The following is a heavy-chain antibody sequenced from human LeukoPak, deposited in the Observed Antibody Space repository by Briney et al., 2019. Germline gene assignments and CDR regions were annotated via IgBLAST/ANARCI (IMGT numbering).Heavy chain of an antibody. CDR1: GFTFGDYA. D-gene: IGHD4-17*01. CDR3: TRVDYGDYGGIDY. CDR2: IRSKAYGGTT. Sequence: PGGSLRLSCTASGFTFGDYAMSWFRQAPGKGLEWVGFIRSKAYGGTTEYAASVKGRFTISRDDSKSIAYLQMNSLKTEYTAVYYCTRVDYGDYGGIDYWGQGTLVTVSS. J-gene: IGHJ4*02. V-gene: IGHV3-49*03.